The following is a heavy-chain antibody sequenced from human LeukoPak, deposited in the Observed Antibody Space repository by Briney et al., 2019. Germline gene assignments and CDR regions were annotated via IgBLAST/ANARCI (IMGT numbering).Heavy chain of an antibody. J-gene: IGHJ6*03. CDR1: GGTFSSYA. Sequence: GASVKVSCKASGGTFSSYAISWVRQAPGQGLEWMGGIIPIFGTANYAQKFQGRVTITTDESTSTAYMELSSLRSEGTAVYYCARSVYDSSGYYPYYYYYYMDVWGKGTTVTVSS. CDR2: IIPIFGTA. V-gene: IGHV1-69*05. D-gene: IGHD3-22*01. CDR3: ARSVYDSSGYYPYYYYYYMDV.